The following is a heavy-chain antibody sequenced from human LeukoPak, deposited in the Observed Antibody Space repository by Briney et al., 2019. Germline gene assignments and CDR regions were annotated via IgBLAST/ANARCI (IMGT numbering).Heavy chain of an antibody. V-gene: IGHV4-59*01. CDR2: IYYSGST. CDR3: ARDGDYYGSGSPLLHYGMDV. Sequence: SETLSLTRTVSGGSISSYYWSWIRQPPGKGLEWIGYIYYSGSTNYNPSLKSRVTISVDTSKNQFSLKLSSVTAADTAVYYCARDGDYYGSGSPLLHYGMDVWGQGTTVTVSS. J-gene: IGHJ6*02. CDR1: GGSISSYY. D-gene: IGHD3-10*01.